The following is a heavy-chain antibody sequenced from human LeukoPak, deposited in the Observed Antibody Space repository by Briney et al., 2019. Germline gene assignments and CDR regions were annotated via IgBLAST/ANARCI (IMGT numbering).Heavy chain of an antibody. V-gene: IGHV3-15*07. CDR3: TTVYLTGEGNDY. D-gene: IGHD3-9*01. CDR1: GFIFSNAW. Sequence: GGSLRLSCAASGFIFSNAWMNWVRQAPGKGLEWVGRIKSKTDGGATDYAAPVKGRFIISRDDSKNTLYLQMNSLKTEDTALYYCTTVYLTGEGNDYWGQGTLVTVSS. CDR2: IKSKTDGGAT. J-gene: IGHJ4*02.